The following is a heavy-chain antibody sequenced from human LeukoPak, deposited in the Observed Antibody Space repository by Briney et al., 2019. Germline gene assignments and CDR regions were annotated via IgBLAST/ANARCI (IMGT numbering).Heavy chain of an antibody. CDR3: ARVGRSSGSYYNVVYYGMDV. D-gene: IGHD3-10*01. V-gene: IGHV3-66*01. CDR1: GFTVSSNY. Sequence: PGGSLRLSCAASGFTVSSNYMSWVRQAPGKGLEWVLVIYSGGSTYYADSVKGRFTISRDNSKNTLYLQMNSLRAEDTAVYYCARVGRSSGSYYNVVYYGMDVWGQGTTVTVSS. CDR2: IYSGGST. J-gene: IGHJ6*02.